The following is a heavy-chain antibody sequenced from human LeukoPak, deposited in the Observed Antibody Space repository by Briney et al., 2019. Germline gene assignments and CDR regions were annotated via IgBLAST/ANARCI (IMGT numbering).Heavy chain of an antibody. CDR3: AKVLPFTMIVVVISFFDY. V-gene: IGHV3-23*01. D-gene: IGHD3-22*01. Sequence: GGSLRLSCAASGFTFSSYAMSWVRQAPGKGLEWVSAISGSGGSTYYADSVKGLFTISRDNSKNTLYLQMNSLRAEDTAVYYCAKVLPFTMIVVVISFFDYWGQGTLVTVSS. CDR1: GFTFSSYA. J-gene: IGHJ4*02. CDR2: ISGSGGST.